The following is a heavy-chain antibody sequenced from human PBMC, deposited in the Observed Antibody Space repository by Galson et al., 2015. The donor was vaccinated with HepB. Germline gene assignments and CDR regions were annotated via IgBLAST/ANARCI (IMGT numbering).Heavy chain of an antibody. D-gene: IGHD3-22*01. CDR3: ATVSSGYYYFDY. CDR2: ISGYSGDT. J-gene: IGHJ4*02. CDR1: GYTFSSSG. Sequence: SVKVSCQASGYTFSSSGISWVRQAPGQGPEWMGWISGYSGDTNYAQDFQGRVTMNTDTSTSTAYMELRSLRSDDTAVYYCATVSSGYYYFDYWGQGTLVIVSS. V-gene: IGHV1-18*01.